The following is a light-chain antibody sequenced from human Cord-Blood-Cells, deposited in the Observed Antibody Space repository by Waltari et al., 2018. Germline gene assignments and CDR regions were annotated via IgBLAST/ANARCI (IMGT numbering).Light chain of an antibody. CDR2: DVS. V-gene: IGLV2-14*01. J-gene: IGLJ2*01. Sequence: QSALTQPASVSGSPGQSITISCTGTSSDVGGYNYVSWYQQHPGKAPKLMIYDVSNRPSGVSNRFSGSKSGDKGSLTISGLQAEGEADYYCSSYTSSSTLVFGGGTKLTVL. CDR3: SSYTSSSTLV. CDR1: SSDVGGYNY.